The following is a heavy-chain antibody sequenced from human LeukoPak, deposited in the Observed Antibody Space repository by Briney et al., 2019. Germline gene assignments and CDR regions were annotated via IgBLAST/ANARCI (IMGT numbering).Heavy chain of an antibody. D-gene: IGHD6-13*01. V-gene: IGHV3-23*01. CDR3: ARGQQPGAG. Sequence: GGSLRLSCAASGFTFSSYAMSWVRQAPGKGLEWVSTISGSGGRTYYADSVKGRFTISRDNSKNTLYLQMNSLRAEDTAVYCCARGQQPGAGWGQGTLVTVSS. CDR1: GFTFSSYA. J-gene: IGHJ4*02. CDR2: ISGSGGRT.